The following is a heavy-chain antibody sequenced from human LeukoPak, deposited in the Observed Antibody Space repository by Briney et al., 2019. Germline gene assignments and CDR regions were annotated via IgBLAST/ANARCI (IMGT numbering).Heavy chain of an antibody. J-gene: IGHJ4*02. CDR2: IFYSGST. CDR1: GGSFSGYY. V-gene: IGHV4-34*12. Sequence: PSETLSLTCAVYGGSFSGYYWGWVRQPPGKALEWIGNIFYSGSTYYSPSLKSRVTISLDTSRNQFSLKLGSVTAADTAVYYCASGGGYGDYVRYWGQGTLVTVSS. CDR3: ASGGGYGDYVRY. D-gene: IGHD4-17*01.